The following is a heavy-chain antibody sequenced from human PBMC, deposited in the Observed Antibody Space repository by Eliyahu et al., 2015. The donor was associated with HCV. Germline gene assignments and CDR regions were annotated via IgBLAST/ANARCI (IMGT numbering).Heavy chain of an antibody. CDR1: GFSFADYA. V-gene: IGHV3-49*05. CDR2: IRSKTYGGTT. J-gene: IGHJ4*02. CDR3: TRDTGFGDYVGDN. Sequence: EVQLEESGGGLVKXGRSLRLSCKASGFSFADYAMGWFRQAPGKGXEWVGFIRSKTYGGTTEFAASVNGRFSISRDDSGSSVYLQMNSLRVEDTAVYYCTRDTGFGDYVGDNWGQGTLVTVSS. D-gene: IGHD4-17*01.